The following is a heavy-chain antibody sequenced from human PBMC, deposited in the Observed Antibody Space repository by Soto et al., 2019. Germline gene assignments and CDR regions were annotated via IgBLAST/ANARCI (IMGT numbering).Heavy chain of an antibody. V-gene: IGHV3-30*03. J-gene: IGHJ6*03. CDR1: GFPFSSYG. Sequence: QVQLVESGGGVVQPGRSLRLSCAASGFPFSSYGMHWVRQAPGKGLEWVAIISYNGGTEYYADSVKGRFTISRDNSKNPLYLQMNSLRAEDTAVYYCARQTVATYYSYLDVWGNGSTVTVSS. CDR2: ISYNGGTE. CDR3: ARQTVATYYSYLDV. D-gene: IGHD5-12*01.